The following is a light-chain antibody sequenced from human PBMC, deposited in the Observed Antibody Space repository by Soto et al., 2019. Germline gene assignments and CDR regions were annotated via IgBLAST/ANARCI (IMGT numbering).Light chain of an antibody. J-gene: IGKJ4*01. CDR2: GAS. Sequence: EIVMTQSPATLSVSPGERATLSCRASQSVSSNLAWYQQKPGQAPRLLIYGASTRATGIPARFSGSGSGTEVTLTISSLQSEDFAVYYCQQYNNWPPGRTFGGGTKVEIK. V-gene: IGKV3-15*01. CDR3: QQYNNWPPGRT. CDR1: QSVSSN.